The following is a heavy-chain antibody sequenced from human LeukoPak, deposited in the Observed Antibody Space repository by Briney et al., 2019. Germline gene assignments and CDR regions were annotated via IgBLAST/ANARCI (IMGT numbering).Heavy chain of an antibody. CDR1: GGSISSSSYY. D-gene: IGHD1-26*01. Sequence: PSETLSLTCTVSGGSISSSSYYWGWIRQPPGKGLEWIGSIYYSGSTYYNPSLKSRVTISVDTSKNQFSLKLSSVTAADTAVYYCARLGRGGSYTDAFDIWGQGTMVTVSS. CDR3: ARLGRGGSYTDAFDI. J-gene: IGHJ3*02. CDR2: IYYSGST. V-gene: IGHV4-39*01.